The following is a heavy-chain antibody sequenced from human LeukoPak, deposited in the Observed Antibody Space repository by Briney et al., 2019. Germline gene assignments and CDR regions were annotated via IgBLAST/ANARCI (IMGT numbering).Heavy chain of an antibody. CDR2: IYSGGNT. CDR3: ARETPEYD. J-gene: IGHJ4*02. Sequence: PGGSLRLSCAASGFTVSNNFMSWVRQAPGKGLEWVSVIYSGGNTYYADSVKGRFTISRDNAKNSLYLQMNSLRDEDTAVYYCARETPEYDWGQGTLVTVSS. D-gene: IGHD1-14*01. CDR1: GFTVSNNF. V-gene: IGHV3-53*01.